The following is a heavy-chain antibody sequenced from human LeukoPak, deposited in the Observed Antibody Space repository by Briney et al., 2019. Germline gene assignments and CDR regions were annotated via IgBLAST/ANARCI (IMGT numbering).Heavy chain of an antibody. CDR3: AKDDDYGNLIDY. V-gene: IGHV3-9*01. J-gene: IGHJ4*02. CDR1: GFTFDDYA. Sequence: PGGSLRLSCAASGFTFDDYAMHWVRQAPGKGLEWVSGISWNSGSIGYADSVKGRFTISRDNAKNSLYLQMNSLRAEDTALYYCAKDDDYGNLIDYWGQGTLVTVSS. D-gene: IGHD4-17*01. CDR2: ISWNSGSI.